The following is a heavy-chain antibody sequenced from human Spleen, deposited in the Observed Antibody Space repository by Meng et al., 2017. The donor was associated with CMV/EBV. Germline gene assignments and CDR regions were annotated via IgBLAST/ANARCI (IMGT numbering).Heavy chain of an antibody. J-gene: IGHJ4*02. Sequence: ETLSLTCAASGFTFSSYAMNWVRQAPGKGLEWVSYITGSGDTTYYADSVKGRFTISRDNSKNTLYLQMNSLRAEDTAVYYCANENTAMVKSYYFDYWGQGTLVTVSS. CDR1: GFTFSSYA. CDR3: ANENTAMVKSYYFDY. CDR2: ITGSGDTT. D-gene: IGHD5-18*01. V-gene: IGHV3-23*01.